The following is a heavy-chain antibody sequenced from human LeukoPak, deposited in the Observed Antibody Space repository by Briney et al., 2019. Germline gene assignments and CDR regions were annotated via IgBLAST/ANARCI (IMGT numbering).Heavy chain of an antibody. D-gene: IGHD6-13*01. V-gene: IGHV1-69*04. Sequence: SVKVSCEASGGTFSSYAISWVRQAPGQGLEWMGRIIPILGIANYAQKFQGRVTITADKSTSTAYMQLSSLRSEDTAVYYCARDTAAGTKFDPWGQGTLVTVSS. CDR2: IIPILGIA. CDR1: GGTFSSYA. J-gene: IGHJ5*02. CDR3: ARDTAAGTKFDP.